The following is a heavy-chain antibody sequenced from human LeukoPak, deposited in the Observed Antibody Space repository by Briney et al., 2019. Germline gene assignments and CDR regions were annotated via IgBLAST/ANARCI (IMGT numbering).Heavy chain of an antibody. V-gene: IGHV3-7*03. Sequence: GGSLRLSCAASGFTFSHFWMSWVRQAPGKGLEWVAYIKKTGSETYYVDSVKGRFTISGDESKNTLSLQMNSLRPEDTAVYYCAKNAAGIVLMIYAPLDSWGQGTLVTVSS. D-gene: IGHD2-8*01. CDR3: AKNAAGIVLMIYAPLDS. CDR1: GFTFSHFW. CDR2: IKKTGSET. J-gene: IGHJ4*02.